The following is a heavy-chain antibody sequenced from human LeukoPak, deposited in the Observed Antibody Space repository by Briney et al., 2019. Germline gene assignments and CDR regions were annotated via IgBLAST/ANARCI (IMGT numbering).Heavy chain of an antibody. Sequence: GGSLRLSCAASGFTFSDYYMSWIRQAPGKGLEWVSYISSSGSTIYYADSVKGRFTISRDNAKNSLYLQMNSLRAEDTAVYYCAYGDYVLYYYYMDVWGKGTTVTISS. CDR3: AYGDYVLYYYYMDV. V-gene: IGHV3-11*01. J-gene: IGHJ6*03. CDR2: ISSSGSTI. D-gene: IGHD4-17*01. CDR1: GFTFSDYY.